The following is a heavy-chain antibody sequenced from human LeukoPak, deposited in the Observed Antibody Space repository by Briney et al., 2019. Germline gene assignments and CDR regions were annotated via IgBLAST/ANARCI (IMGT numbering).Heavy chain of an antibody. CDR2: IYYSGST. CDR1: GGSISSGGYY. V-gene: IGHV4-31*03. J-gene: IGHJ3*02. D-gene: IGHD5-12*01. CDR3: ARGGYSGYDHDAFDI. Sequence: TLSLTCTVSGGSISSGGYYWSWIRQHPGKGLEWIVYIYYSGSTYYNPSLNSRVTISVDTSKNQFSLKLSSVTAADTAVYYCARGGYSGYDHDAFDIWGQGTMVTLSS.